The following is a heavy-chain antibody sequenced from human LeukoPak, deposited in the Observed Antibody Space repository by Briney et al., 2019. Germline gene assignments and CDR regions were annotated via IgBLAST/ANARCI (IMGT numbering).Heavy chain of an antibody. Sequence: PSETLSLTCTVSGGSISRYYWSWIRQPPGKGLEWIGYIYYSGSTNYSYSLKSRVTISVDTSKNQFSLKLSSVTAADTAVYYCASRATVTAPFDYWGQGTLVTVSS. V-gene: IGHV4-59*01. D-gene: IGHD4-11*01. CDR3: ASRATVTAPFDY. CDR1: GGSISRYY. J-gene: IGHJ4*02. CDR2: IYYSGST.